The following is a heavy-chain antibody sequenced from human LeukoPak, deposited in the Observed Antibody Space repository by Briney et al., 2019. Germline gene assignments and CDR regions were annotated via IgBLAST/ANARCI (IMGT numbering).Heavy chain of an antibody. Sequence: GESLKISCKGSGTSFTNYWIAWVRQMPGKGLEWMGIIYPGDSDTRYSPSFQGQVTISADKSISTAYLQWSSLKASDTAMYYCARPDYYDSSGYYYVGAFDIWGQGTMVTVSS. D-gene: IGHD3-22*01. V-gene: IGHV5-51*01. J-gene: IGHJ3*02. CDR1: GTSFTNYW. CDR3: ARPDYYDSSGYYYVGAFDI. CDR2: IYPGDSDT.